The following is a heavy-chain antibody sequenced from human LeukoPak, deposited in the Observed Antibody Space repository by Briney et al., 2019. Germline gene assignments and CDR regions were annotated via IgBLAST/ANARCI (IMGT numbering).Heavy chain of an antibody. Sequence: GGSLRLSCAASGFTFSSYSMNWVRQAPGKGLEWVSSISSSSSYIYYADSVKGRFTISRDNSKSTLYLRMSSLRAEDTAVYLCVKDLRSDFMGVLSRYLSYWGQGTLVTVSS. D-gene: IGHD2/OR15-2a*01. V-gene: IGHV3-21*01. CDR3: VKDLRSDFMGVLSRYLSY. CDR2: ISSSSSYI. J-gene: IGHJ4*02. CDR1: GFTFSSYS.